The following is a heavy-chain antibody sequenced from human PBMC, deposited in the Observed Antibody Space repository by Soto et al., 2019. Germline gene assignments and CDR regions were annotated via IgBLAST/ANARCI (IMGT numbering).Heavy chain of an antibody. J-gene: IGHJ5*02. V-gene: IGHV4-34*01. Sequence: SETLSLTCAVYGGSFSGYYWSWIRQPPGKGLEWIGEINHSGSTNYNPSLKSRVTISVDTSKNQFSLKLSSVTAADTAVYYCATRDAYYYDSSGFNWFDPWGQGTLVT. D-gene: IGHD3-22*01. CDR2: INHSGST. CDR1: GGSFSGYY. CDR3: ATRDAYYYDSSGFNWFDP.